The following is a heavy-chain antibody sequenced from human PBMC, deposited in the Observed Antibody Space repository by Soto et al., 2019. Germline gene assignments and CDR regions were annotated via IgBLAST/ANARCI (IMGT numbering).Heavy chain of an antibody. Sequence: QVQLVQSGGEVKKPGAPVTVPCKASVYTFITFHSPGVRKAPGQGLEWMAWINTYNGMTDYAQRFQGRVTMTRDASTSTAYMELRNLGSDDTAVYFCAKSPRGEMATDWGQGTLVTVSS. CDR1: VYTFITFH. CDR2: INTYNGMT. CDR3: AKSPRGEMATD. D-gene: IGHD5-12*01. J-gene: IGHJ4*02. V-gene: IGHV1-18*01.